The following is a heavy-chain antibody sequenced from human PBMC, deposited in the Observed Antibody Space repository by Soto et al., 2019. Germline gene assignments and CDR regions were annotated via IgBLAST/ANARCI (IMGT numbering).Heavy chain of an antibody. CDR3: ARGVNAATIPLGWYLDL. Sequence: EVQLVESGGGLVQPGGSLRLSCAASGFTFSSYWMSWVRQAPGKGLEWVANIKQDGSEKYYVDSVKGRFTISRDNAKNALYLQMNSLRAEDTAVYYCARGVNAATIPLGWYLDLWGRGTLVSVSS. V-gene: IGHV3-7*05. D-gene: IGHD2-15*01. CDR2: IKQDGSEK. CDR1: GFTFSSYW. J-gene: IGHJ2*01.